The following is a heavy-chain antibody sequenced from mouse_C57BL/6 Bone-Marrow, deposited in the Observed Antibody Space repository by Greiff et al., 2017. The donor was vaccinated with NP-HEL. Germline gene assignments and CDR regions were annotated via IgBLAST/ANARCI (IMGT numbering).Heavy chain of an antibody. CDR3: AKNWCYYLYYYAMDY. D-gene: IGHD2-3*01. Sequence: QVQLKASGPGLVAPSQSLSITCTVSGFSLTSYAISWVRQPPGKGLEWLGVLWNGGGTNYNSALKSRLSISNDNSKSQVFLKMNSLQTDDTARYYCAKNWCYYLYYYAMDYWGQGTSVTVSS. J-gene: IGHJ4*01. CDR1: GFSLTSYA. V-gene: IGHV2-9-1*01. CDR2: LWNGGGT.